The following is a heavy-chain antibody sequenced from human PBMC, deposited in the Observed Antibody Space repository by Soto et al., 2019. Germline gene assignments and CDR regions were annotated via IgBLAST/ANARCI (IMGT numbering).Heavy chain of an antibody. CDR2: IIPIFGTA. D-gene: IGHD3-3*01. CDR3: AGSWYYDPPYSYGMDG. Sequence: SVKVSCKASGGTFSSYAISWVRQAPGQGLEWMGGIIPIFGTANYAQKFQGRVTITADESTSTAYMELSSLRSEDTAVYYCAGSWYYDPPYSYGMDGWGQATTVTVSS. CDR1: GGTFSSYA. V-gene: IGHV1-69*13. J-gene: IGHJ6*02.